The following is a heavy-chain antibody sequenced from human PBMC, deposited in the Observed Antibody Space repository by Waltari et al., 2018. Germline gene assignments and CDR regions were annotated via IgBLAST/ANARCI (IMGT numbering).Heavy chain of an antibody. CDR1: GFTFSSDS. J-gene: IGHJ4*02. CDR2: ISRSSSYI. CDR3: ASLRPRVTQGY. Sequence: EVQLVESGGGLVKPGGSLRLSCAASGFTFSSDSRNWVRQAPGKGLEWVSSISRSSSYIYYADSVKGRFTISRDNAKNSLYLQMNSLRAEDTAVYYCASLRPRVTQGYWGQGTLVTVSS. V-gene: IGHV3-21*01. D-gene: IGHD2-21*02.